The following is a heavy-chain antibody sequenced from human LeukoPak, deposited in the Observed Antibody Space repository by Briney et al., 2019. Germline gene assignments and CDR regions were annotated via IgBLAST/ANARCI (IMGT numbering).Heavy chain of an antibody. CDR2: ISAYNGNT. D-gene: IGHD4-23*01. CDR3: ARVSGNYYYYYYMGV. J-gene: IGHJ6*03. CDR1: GYTFTSYG. Sequence: ASVKVSCKASGYTFTSYGISWVRQAPGQGLEWMGWISAYNGNTNYAQKLQGRVTMTTDTSTSTAYMELRSLRSDDTAVYYCARVSGNYYYYYYMGVWGKGTTVTVSS. V-gene: IGHV1-18*01.